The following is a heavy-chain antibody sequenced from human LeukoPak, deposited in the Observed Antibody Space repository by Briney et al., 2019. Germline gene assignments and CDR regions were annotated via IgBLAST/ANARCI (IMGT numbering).Heavy chain of an antibody. D-gene: IGHD3-10*02. V-gene: IGHV4-59*01. CDR2: IYYSGST. Sequence: SETLSLTCTVSGGSISSYYWSWIRQPPGKGLEWIGYIYYSGSTNYNPSLKSRVTISVDTCKNQFSLKLSSVTAADTAVYFCARAFYYVGAFDIWGQGTMVTVSS. J-gene: IGHJ3*02. CDR1: GGSISSYY. CDR3: ARAFYYVGAFDI.